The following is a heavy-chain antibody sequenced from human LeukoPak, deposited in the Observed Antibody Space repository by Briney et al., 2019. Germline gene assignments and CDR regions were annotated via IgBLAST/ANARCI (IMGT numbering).Heavy chain of an antibody. J-gene: IGHJ5*02. D-gene: IGHD3-10*01. CDR2: IYYSGST. V-gene: IGHV4-59*08. CDR3: ARHEMVRGVSNWFDP. CDR1: GGSISSYY. Sequence: PSETLSLTCTVSGGSISSYYWSWIRQPPGKGLEWIGYIYYSGSTNYNPSLKSRVTISVDTSKNQFSLKLSSVTAADTAVYYCARHEMVRGVSNWFDPWGQGTLVTVSS.